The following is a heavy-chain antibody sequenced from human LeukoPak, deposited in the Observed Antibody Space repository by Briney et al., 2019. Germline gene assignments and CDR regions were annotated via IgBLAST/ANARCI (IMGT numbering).Heavy chain of an antibody. CDR2: INSDGSST. CDR3: ARDGLAAITFDY. J-gene: IGHJ4*02. D-gene: IGHD5-24*01. V-gene: IGHV3-74*01. CDR1: GFTFSGYW. Sequence: GGSLRLSCVASGFTFSGYWMHWVRQAPGKGRVWVSHINSDGSSTTYADSVKGRFTISRDNAKNTLYLQINSLRAEDTAVYYCARDGLAAITFDYWGQGSLVTVSA.